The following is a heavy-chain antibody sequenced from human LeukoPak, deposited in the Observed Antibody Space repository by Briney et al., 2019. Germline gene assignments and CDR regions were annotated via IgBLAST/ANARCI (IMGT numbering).Heavy chain of an antibody. V-gene: IGHV4-34*01. CDR2: INHSGST. J-gene: IGHJ5*02. CDR1: GGSFSGYY. D-gene: IGHD2-2*01. Sequence: PSETLSLTCAVYGGSFSGYYWSWIRQPPGKGLECIGEINHSGSTNYNPSLKSRATISVDTSKNQFSLKLSSVTTADTAVYYCARQVPAAANSFWFDPWGQGTLVTVSS. CDR3: ARQVPAAANSFWFDP.